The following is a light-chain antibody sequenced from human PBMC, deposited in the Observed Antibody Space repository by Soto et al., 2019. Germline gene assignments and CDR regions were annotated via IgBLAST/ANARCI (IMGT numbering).Light chain of an antibody. CDR1: SSDVGGYNY. Sequence: QSALTQPASVSGSPGQSITISCTGTSSDVGGYNYVSWYQQYPGKAPKLMIYEVSNRPSGVSNRFSGSKSGNTASLTISGLQAEDEADYYCSSYINSNSYVFGTGTKLTVL. CDR3: SSYINSNSYV. CDR2: EVS. J-gene: IGLJ1*01. V-gene: IGLV2-14*01.